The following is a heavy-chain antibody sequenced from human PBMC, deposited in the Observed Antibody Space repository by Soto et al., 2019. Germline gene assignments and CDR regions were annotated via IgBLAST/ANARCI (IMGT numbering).Heavy chain of an antibody. V-gene: IGHV1-18*01. J-gene: IGHJ5*02. CDR2: ISAYNGNT. Sequence: QVQLVQSGAEVKKPGASVKVSCKASGYNFNSYTISWVRQAPGQGLEGRGRISAYNGNTNYAQKLQGRVTMTTDTSTSTAYMELRSLRSDDTAVYHCARVVGALGNWFDPWGQGTLVTVSS. CDR3: ARVVGALGNWFDP. D-gene: IGHD1-26*01. CDR1: GYNFNSYT.